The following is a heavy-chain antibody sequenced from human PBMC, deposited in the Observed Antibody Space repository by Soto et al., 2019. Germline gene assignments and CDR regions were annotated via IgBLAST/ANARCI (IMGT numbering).Heavy chain of an antibody. CDR1: GYTFTSYY. Sequence: ASVKVSCKASGYTFTSYYMHCVLQAPGQGLEWMGIINPSGGSTSYAQKFQGRVTMTRDTSTSTVYMELSSLRSEDTAVYYCAIGITRELGDYWGQGTLVTVSS. CDR2: INPSGGST. D-gene: IGHD7-27*01. J-gene: IGHJ4*02. V-gene: IGHV1-46*01. CDR3: AIGITRELGDY.